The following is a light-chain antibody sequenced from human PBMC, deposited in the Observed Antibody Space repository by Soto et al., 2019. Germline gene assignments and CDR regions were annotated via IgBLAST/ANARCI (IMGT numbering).Light chain of an antibody. V-gene: IGKV3-15*01. CDR1: QAISNN. J-gene: IGKJ1*01. CDR3: LQANDWPPT. CDR2: DAS. Sequence: RVMTQSPVTLSVSPGERVTLSCRASQAISNNLAWYQQKPGQAPRVLIFDASTEATGIPARFSGRGSGTEFPLPISSLQSEDFAVYYFLQANDWPPTFRQGTRV.